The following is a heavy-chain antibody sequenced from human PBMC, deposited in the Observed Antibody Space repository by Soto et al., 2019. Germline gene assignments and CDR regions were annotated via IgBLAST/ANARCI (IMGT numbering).Heavy chain of an antibody. Sequence: KASETLSLTCAVSGGSISSGYWWGWVRQPPGKGLEWIGEISRGGNPNYNPSLKSRVTISVDTSNNEFSLRLNSVTAADTAVYYCVRNADFCSDFWGQGTLVTVSS. J-gene: IGHJ4*02. V-gene: IGHV4-4*02. CDR3: VRNADFCSDF. CDR1: GGSISSGYW. CDR2: ISRGGNP. D-gene: IGHD2-2*01.